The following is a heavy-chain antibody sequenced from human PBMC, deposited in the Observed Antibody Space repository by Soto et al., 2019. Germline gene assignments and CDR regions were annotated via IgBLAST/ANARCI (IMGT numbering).Heavy chain of an antibody. J-gene: IGHJ4*02. CDR1: GYTFTSYG. V-gene: IGHV1-18*01. CDR2: ISAYNGNT. Sequence: GASVKVSCKASGYTFTSYGISWVRQAPGQGLEWMGWISAYNGNTNYAQKLQGRVTMTTDTSTSTVYMELRSLRSDDTAVYYCARDFWSGPMIYYFDYWGQGTLVTVSS. D-gene: IGHD3-3*01. CDR3: ARDFWSGPMIYYFDY.